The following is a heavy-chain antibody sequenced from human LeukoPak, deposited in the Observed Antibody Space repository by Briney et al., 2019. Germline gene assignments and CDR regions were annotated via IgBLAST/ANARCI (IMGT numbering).Heavy chain of an antibody. CDR2: IYYSGST. D-gene: IGHD3-10*01. Sequence: SETLSLTCTVSGGSMSSYYWGWIRQPPGKGLEWIGYIYYSGSTNYSPSLKSRVTISVDTSKNQFSLRLSSVTAADTAVYYCASPGYFYGSGSVDDAFDIWGQGTTVTVSS. CDR3: ASPGYFYGSGSVDDAFDI. J-gene: IGHJ3*02. V-gene: IGHV4-59*01. CDR1: GGSMSSYY.